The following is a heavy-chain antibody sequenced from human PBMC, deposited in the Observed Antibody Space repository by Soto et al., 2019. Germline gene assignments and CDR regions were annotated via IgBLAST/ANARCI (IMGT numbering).Heavy chain of an antibody. Sequence: QVQLVQSGAEVKKPGASVKVSCKASGYTFTSYAMHWVRQAPGQRLEWMGWINAGNGNTKYSQKFQGRVTITRDTSASTAYMELSSLRSEDTDVYYCARAGIQLWSRSFDYWGQGTLVTVSS. D-gene: IGHD5-18*01. CDR2: INAGNGNT. V-gene: IGHV1-3*01. CDR1: GYTFTSYA. J-gene: IGHJ4*02. CDR3: ARAGIQLWSRSFDY.